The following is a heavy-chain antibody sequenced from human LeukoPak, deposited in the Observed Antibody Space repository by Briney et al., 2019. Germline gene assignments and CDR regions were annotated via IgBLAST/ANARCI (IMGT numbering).Heavy chain of an antibody. CDR2: IIPIFGTA. V-gene: IGHV1-69*05. D-gene: IGHD4-23*01. Sequence: GASVKVSCKASGGTFSSYAISWVRQAPGQGLEWMGRIIPIFGTANYAQKFQGRVTITTDESTSTAYMELSSLRSEDTAVYYCARDGGNARADYWGQGTLVTVSS. CDR1: GGTFSSYA. J-gene: IGHJ4*02. CDR3: ARDGGNARADY.